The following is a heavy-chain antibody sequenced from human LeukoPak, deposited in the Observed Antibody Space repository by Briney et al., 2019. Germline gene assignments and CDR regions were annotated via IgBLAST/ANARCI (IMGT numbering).Heavy chain of an antibody. Sequence: GGSLRLSCAASGFTFSTYAMTWVRQAPGEGLEWVSGISESGDETWYADSVKGRFTISRDNSKDTLFLQMNSLRVEDTAVYYCARKLLEKTSTTGGQGTLVTVSS. V-gene: IGHV3-23*01. CDR3: ARKLLEKTSTT. CDR1: GFTFSTYA. J-gene: IGHJ4*02. CDR2: ISESGDET. D-gene: IGHD1-14*01.